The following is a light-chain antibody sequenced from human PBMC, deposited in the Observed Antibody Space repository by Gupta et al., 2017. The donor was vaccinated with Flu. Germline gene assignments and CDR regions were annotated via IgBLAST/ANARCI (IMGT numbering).Light chain of an antibody. CDR3: QTWGTGIEV. J-gene: IGLJ3*02. Sequence: VLTHSPSASASRGAAVTLPCTLSSGHSSSAIAWPQQQQETRPRYLMKVDSDGGHTTGAGIPDRFSGSSSGAELYLTISRRQAEAEDDYDWQTWGTGIEVFGGGTKLTVL. CDR2: VDSDGGH. CDR1: SGHSSSA. V-gene: IGLV4-69*01.